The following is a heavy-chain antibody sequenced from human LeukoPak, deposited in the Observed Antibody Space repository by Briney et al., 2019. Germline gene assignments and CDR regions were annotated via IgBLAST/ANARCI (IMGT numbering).Heavy chain of an antibody. J-gene: IGHJ4*02. CDR2: IKGDGSAK. CDR1: GFAFSSYW. D-gene: IGHD5-24*01. CDR3: ARTRDAVLGED. V-gene: IGHV3-7*01. Sequence: GGSLRLSCAASGFAFSSYWMTWVRQAPGKGLEWVANIKGDGSAKYYADAVKGRFTISRDNAKNSLYLQVNSLRVEDTAMYYCARTRDAVLGEDWGQGTLVTVSS.